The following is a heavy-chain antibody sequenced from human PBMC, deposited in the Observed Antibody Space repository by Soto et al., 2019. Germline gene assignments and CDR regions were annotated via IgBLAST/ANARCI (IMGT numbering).Heavy chain of an antibody. CDR3: VRTVGWLDP. V-gene: IGHV6-1*01. CDR2: TYYRSKWYK. Sequence: SQTLSLTCAISGDSVSSNSAAWNWIRQSPSRGLEWLGRTYYRSKWYKEYAASVRSRITINPDTSKNQFSLQLNSVSPEDTAVYYCVRTVGWLDPWGQGILVHRLL. D-gene: IGHD2-15*01. CDR1: GDSVSSNSAA. J-gene: IGHJ5*02.